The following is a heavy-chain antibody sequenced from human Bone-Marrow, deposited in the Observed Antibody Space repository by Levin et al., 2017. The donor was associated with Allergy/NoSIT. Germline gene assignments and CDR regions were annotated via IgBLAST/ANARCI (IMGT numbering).Heavy chain of an antibody. CDR2: ISGSGGST. D-gene: IGHD3-3*01. CDR1: GFTFRSYA. Sequence: LSLTCAASGFTFRSYAMSWVRQAPGKGLEWVSAISGSGGSTYYADSVKGRFTISRDNSKNTLYLQMNSLRAEDTAVYYCAKSPWGYDFWSGYSPYYYGMDVWGQGTTVTVSS. CDR3: AKSPWGYDFWSGYSPYYYGMDV. J-gene: IGHJ6*02. V-gene: IGHV3-23*01.